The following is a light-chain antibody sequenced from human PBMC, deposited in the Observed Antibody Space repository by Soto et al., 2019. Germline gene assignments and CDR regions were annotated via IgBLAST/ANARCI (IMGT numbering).Light chain of an antibody. CDR2: DAS. J-gene: IGKJ2*01. CDR3: QQHEFIPVT. V-gene: IGKV1-33*01. Sequence: DIQMTQSPSSLSASVGDRVTITCQASQDITNCLNWYHQKPGKAPKLLIYDASNLETGVPSRFSGSGSGRHFTFTITSLQPEDIGTYYCQQHEFIPVTFGRGTKVDIK. CDR1: QDITNC.